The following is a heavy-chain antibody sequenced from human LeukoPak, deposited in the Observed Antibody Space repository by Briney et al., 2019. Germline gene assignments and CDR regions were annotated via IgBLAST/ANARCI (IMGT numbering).Heavy chain of an antibody. D-gene: IGHD3-9*01. CDR2: IIPILGIA. CDR3: ARDSSGYFDWSYGMDV. CDR1: GGTFSSYA. V-gene: IGHV1-69*04. J-gene: IGHJ6*02. Sequence: GASVKLSCNASGGTFSSYAISWVRQAPGQGLEWMGRIIPILGIANYAQKFQGRVTITADKSTSTAYMELSSLRSGDTAVYYCARDSSGYFDWSYGMDVWGQGTTVTVSS.